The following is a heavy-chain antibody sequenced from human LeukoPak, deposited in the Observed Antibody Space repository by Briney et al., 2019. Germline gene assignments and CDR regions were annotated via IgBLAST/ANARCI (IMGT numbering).Heavy chain of an antibody. CDR3: AREPNTYYDFWSGYATNWFDP. J-gene: IGHJ5*02. CDR2: IIPIFGTA. Sequence: ASVKVSCKASGGTFSSYAISWVRQAPGQGLEWMEGIIPIFGTANYAQKLQGRVTMTTDTSTSTAYMELRSLRSDDTAVYYCAREPNTYYDFWSGYATNWFDPWGQGTLVTVSS. CDR1: GGTFSSYA. D-gene: IGHD3-3*01. V-gene: IGHV1-69*05.